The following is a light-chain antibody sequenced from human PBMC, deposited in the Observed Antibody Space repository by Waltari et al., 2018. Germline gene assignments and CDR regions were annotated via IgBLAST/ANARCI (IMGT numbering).Light chain of an antibody. CDR2: WAS. J-gene: IGKJ5*01. Sequence: DIVMTQSPDSLAVSLGERAPINCKSSQTVLYSLNKKNYLAWYQQKPGQPPKLLFYWASTRESGVPDRFTGSGSGTDFTLTISSLQAEDVAVYYCQQYYSNSITFGQGTRLEIK. CDR3: QQYYSNSIT. V-gene: IGKV4-1*01. CDR1: QTVLYSLNKKNY.